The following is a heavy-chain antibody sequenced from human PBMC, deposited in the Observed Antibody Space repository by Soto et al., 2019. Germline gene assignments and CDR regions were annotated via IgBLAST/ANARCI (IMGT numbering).Heavy chain of an antibody. V-gene: IGHV4-30-4*01. CDR3: SRLRWETETNRFDP. CDR2: IYHSGTT. J-gene: IGHJ5*02. D-gene: IGHD1-26*01. CDR1: GDSISSVDHY. Sequence: SETLSLTCTVTGDSISSVDHYWSWIRPPPGKGLEWMGYIYHSGTTHYNPSLNGRLTISIDTSTNRFSLNLTTVTAADTAVYFCSRLRWETETNRFDPWGQGALVTVSS.